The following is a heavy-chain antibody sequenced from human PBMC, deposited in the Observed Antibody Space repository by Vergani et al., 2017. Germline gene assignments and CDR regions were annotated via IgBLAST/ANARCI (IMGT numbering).Heavy chain of an antibody. CDR2: LSGSGGST. V-gene: IGHV3-23*01. J-gene: IGHJ6*03. Sequence: EVQLLESGGGLVQPGGSLRLSCAASGFTFSSYAMSWVRQAPGTGLEWVSALSGSGGSTYYADSVKGRFTISRDNSKNTLYLQMNSLRAEDTAVYYCAKNVDTAMVEYYYYYYYMDVWGKGTTVTVSS. D-gene: IGHD5-18*01. CDR3: AKNVDTAMVEYYYYYYYMDV. CDR1: GFTFSSYA.